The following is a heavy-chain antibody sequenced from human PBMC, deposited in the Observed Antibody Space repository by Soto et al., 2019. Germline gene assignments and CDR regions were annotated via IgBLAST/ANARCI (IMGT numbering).Heavy chain of an antibody. V-gene: IGHV3-30*18. CDR2: ISYDGSNK. CDR1: GFTFSSYG. D-gene: IGHD3-3*01. J-gene: IGHJ5*02. CDR3: AKDFEEDFWSGLRDNWFDP. Sequence: GGSLRLSCAASGFTFSSYGMHWVRQAPGKGLEWVAVISYDGSNKYYADSVKGRFTISRDNSKNTLYLQMNSLRAEDTAVYYCAKDFEEDFWSGLRDNWFDPCGQGTMVTVYS.